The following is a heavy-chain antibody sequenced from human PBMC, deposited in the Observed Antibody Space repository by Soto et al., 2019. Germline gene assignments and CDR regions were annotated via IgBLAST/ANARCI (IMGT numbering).Heavy chain of an antibody. CDR3: AAEPIVATIRGFDI. CDR1: GYTFTGYY. J-gene: IGHJ3*02. V-gene: IGHV1-2*04. CDR2: INPNSGGT. Sequence: ASVKVSCKASGYTFTGYYMHWVRQAPGQGLEWMGWINPNSGGTNYAQKFQGWVTMTRDTSISTAYMELSSLRSEDTAVYYCAAEPIVATIRGFDIWGQGTMVTVSS. D-gene: IGHD5-12*01.